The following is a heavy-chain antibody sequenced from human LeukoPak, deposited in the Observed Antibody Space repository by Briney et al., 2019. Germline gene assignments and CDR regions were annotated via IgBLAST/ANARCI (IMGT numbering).Heavy chain of an antibody. D-gene: IGHD6-13*01. CDR1: GGSFSGYY. V-gene: IGHV4-34*01. J-gene: IGHJ4*02. Sequence: SDTLSLTCAVYGGSFSGYYWSWIRQPPGKGLEWIGEINHSGSTNYNPSLKSRVTISVDTSKNQFSLKLSSVTAADTAVYYCARGRYSSSLFDYWGQGTLVTVSS. CDR3: ARGRYSSSLFDY. CDR2: INHSGST.